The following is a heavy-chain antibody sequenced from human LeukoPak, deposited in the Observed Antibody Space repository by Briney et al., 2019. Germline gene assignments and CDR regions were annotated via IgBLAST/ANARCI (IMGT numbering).Heavy chain of an antibody. Sequence: GESLKISCKGSGYSFTSYWIGWVRQMPGKGLEWMGIIYPGDSDTRYSPSFQGQVTISADKSISTAYLQWSSLKASDTAMYYCARHQISYYYYYHMDVWGKGTTVTVSS. V-gene: IGHV5-51*01. CDR3: ARHQISYYYYYHMDV. CDR2: IYPGDSDT. CDR1: GYSFTSYW. D-gene: IGHD2/OR15-2a*01. J-gene: IGHJ6*03.